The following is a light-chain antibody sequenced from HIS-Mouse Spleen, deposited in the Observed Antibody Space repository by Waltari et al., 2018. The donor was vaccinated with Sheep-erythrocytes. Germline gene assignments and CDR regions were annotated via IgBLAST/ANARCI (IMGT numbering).Light chain of an antibody. J-gene: IGLJ3*02. CDR2: EVS. CDR3: SSYAGSNNWM. V-gene: IGLV2-8*01. CDR1: SSDVGGYNY. Sequence: QSALTQPPSASGSPGQSVTISCTGTSSDVGGYNYVSWYQQHPGKAPKLMIYEVSKRRSGVPDRFPGSKSGNTASLTVSGLQAEDEADYYCSSYAGSNNWMFGGGTKLTVL.